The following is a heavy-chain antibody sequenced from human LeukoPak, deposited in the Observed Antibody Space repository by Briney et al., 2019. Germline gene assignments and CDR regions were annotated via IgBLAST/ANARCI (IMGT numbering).Heavy chain of an antibody. J-gene: IGHJ6*03. CDR1: GYTFTGYY. D-gene: IGHD4-11*01. Sequence: ASVKVSCKASGYTFTGYYMHWVRQAPGQGLEWMGWINPNSGGTNYAQKFQGRVTMTRDTSISTAYMELSRLRSDDTAVYYCARAKQSRDYYYYYMDVWGKGTTVTVSS. CDR3: ARAKQSRDYYYYYMDV. CDR2: INPNSGGT. V-gene: IGHV1-2*02.